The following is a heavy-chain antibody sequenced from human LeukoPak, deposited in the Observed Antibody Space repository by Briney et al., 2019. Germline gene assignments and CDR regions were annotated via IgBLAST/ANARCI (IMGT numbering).Heavy chain of an antibody. CDR1: GFTFSSYG. CDR2: IRHDGSNK. Sequence: GGSLRLSCAASGFTFSSYGMHWVRQAPGKGLEWVAFIRHDGSNKNYADSVKVRFTISRDNSKNTLYLQMNSLRAEDTAVYYCARTYSSSSYSPFDYWGQGTLVTVSS. J-gene: IGHJ4*02. D-gene: IGHD6-13*01. CDR3: ARTYSSSSYSPFDY. V-gene: IGHV3-30*02.